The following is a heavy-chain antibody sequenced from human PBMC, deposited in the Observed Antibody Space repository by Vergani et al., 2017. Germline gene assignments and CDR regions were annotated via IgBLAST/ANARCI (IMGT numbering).Heavy chain of an antibody. CDR1: GYSFTSYW. J-gene: IGHJ6*02. CDR3: AGLYCSGGSCYQMGSYYYYCMDV. CDR2: IYPGDSDT. Sequence: EVQLVQSGAEVKKPGESLKISCKGSGYSFTSYWIGWVRQMPGKGLEWMGLIYPGDSDTRYSPSFQGLVTSYAEKSISTAYLQWSSLKASDTAMYYCAGLYCSGGSCYQMGSYYYYCMDVWGQGTTVTVSS. V-gene: IGHV5-51*01. D-gene: IGHD2-15*01.